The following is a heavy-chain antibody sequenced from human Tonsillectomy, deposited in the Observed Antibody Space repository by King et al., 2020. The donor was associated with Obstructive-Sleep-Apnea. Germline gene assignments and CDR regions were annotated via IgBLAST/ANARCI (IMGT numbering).Heavy chain of an antibody. V-gene: IGHV4-31*03. CDR2: IYYSGST. CDR3: ARDSTTGTDYYYYYGMDV. D-gene: IGHD1-1*01. CDR1: GGSISSGGYY. J-gene: IGHJ6*02. Sequence: QLQESGPGLVKPSQTLSLTCTVSGGSISSGGYYWSWIRQHPGKGLEWIGYIYYSGSTYYNPSLKSRVTISVDTSKNQFYLKLSSVTAADTAVYYCARDSTTGTDYYYYYGMDVWGQGTTVTVSS.